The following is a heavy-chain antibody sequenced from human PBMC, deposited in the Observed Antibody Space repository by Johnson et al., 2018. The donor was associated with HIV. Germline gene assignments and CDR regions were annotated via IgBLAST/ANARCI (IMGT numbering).Heavy chain of an antibody. J-gene: IGHJ3*01. V-gene: IGHV3-NL1*01. CDR3: AKDWDIWLQPPGDAFDF. CDR2: INWNGGKT. CDR1: GFTFSSYA. Sequence: QVQLVESGGGVVQPGRSLRLSCAASGFTFSSYAMHWVRQAPGKGLEWVSGINWNGGKTGYADSVKGRFTISRDNAKNTLYLQMNSLRLEDTAVYYCAKDWDIWLQPPGDAFDFWGQGTMVTVSS. D-gene: IGHD5-24*01.